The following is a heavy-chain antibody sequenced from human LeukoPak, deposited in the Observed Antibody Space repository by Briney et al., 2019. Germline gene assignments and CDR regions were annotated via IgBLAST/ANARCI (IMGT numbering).Heavy chain of an antibody. CDR3: ARPPMYSSGWYWFDR. D-gene: IGHD6-19*01. CDR1: GYTLPSYV. CDR2: INAFNGNK. V-gene: IGHV1-18*01. J-gene: IGHJ5*02. Sequence: GASVKVSCRPSGYTLPSYVISWVRQAPAQGLGWMGWINAFNGNKHNAHKLQGRVTMTTDTSTSTAYMELRSLRSDDTAVYYCARPPMYSSGWYWFDRWGQGTLVTASS.